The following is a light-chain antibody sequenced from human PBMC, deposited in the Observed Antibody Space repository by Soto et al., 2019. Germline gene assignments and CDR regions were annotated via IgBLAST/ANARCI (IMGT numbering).Light chain of an antibody. V-gene: IGKV3-11*01. CDR1: PSVSSY. CDR2: DAS. Sequence: EIVLTQSPATLSLSPGEKATLSCRASPSVSSYLAWYQQKPGQPPRLLIFDASIRATGITARFSGTGSETDFNLTITRLEPEDFAVYYCQQRSNWPWTFGQGTKVEIK. CDR3: QQRSNWPWT. J-gene: IGKJ1*01.